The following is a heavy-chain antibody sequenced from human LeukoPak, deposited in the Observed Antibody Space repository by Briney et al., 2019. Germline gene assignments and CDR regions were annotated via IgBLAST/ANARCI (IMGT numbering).Heavy chain of an antibody. D-gene: IGHD3-10*01. CDR2: ISASGGTT. V-gene: IGHV3-23*01. CDR3: AKTITGSYFRLDY. J-gene: IGHJ4*02. Sequence: GGSLRLSCAASGFIFSSYAMSWVRQAPGKGLEWVSVISASGGTTYYADSVKGRFTISRDNSKNTLYLQMNSLRAEDTAVYYCAKTITGSYFRLDYWGEATLVTVSS. CDR1: GFIFSSYA.